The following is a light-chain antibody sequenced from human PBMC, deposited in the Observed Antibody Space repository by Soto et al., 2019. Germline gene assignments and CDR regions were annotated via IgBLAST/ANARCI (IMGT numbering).Light chain of an antibody. CDR3: QQYNNWPRT. Sequence: EIVMTQSPATLSVSPGERATLSCRASQSVSTNLVWYQQRPDQAPRLLIYGASTRATGIPARFSGSGSGTEFILTISSLQSEDFAVYYCQQYNNWPRTFGQGTKVEIK. CDR2: GAS. CDR1: QSVSTN. J-gene: IGKJ1*01. V-gene: IGKV3-15*01.